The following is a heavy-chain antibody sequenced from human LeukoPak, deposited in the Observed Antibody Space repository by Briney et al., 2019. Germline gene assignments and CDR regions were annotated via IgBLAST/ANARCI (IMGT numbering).Heavy chain of an antibody. J-gene: IGHJ5*02. Sequence: GRSLRLSCAASGFTFSSYGMHWVRQAPGKGLEWVAVISYDGSNKYYADSVKGRFTISRDNSKNTLYLQMNSLRAEDTAVYYCAKDRSVVVPAAIWGGYNWFDPWGQGTLVTVSS. V-gene: IGHV3-30*18. CDR3: AKDRSVVVPAAIWGGYNWFDP. D-gene: IGHD2-2*01. CDR1: GFTFSSYG. CDR2: ISYDGSNK.